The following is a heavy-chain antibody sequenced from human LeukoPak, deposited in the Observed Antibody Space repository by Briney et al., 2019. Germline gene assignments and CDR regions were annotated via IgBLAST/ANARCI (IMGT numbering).Heavy chain of an antibody. CDR1: GFLFSSDA. CDR3: AKHVRTSVWFFDY. J-gene: IGHJ4*02. CDR2: ISGSGGRT. Sequence: GESLQISCAASGFLFSSDALCWVRPAPGKGLGWVSLISGSGGRTDYADSVKGRFTISRDNSKNTLYLQMNSLKAEDTAVYYCAKHVRTSVWFFDYWGQGTLVTVSS. D-gene: IGHD6-19*01. V-gene: IGHV3-23*01.